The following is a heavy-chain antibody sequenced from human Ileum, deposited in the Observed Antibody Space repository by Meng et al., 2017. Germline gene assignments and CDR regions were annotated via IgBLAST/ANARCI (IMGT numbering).Heavy chain of an antibody. V-gene: IGHV3-48*03. J-gene: IGHJ4*02. CDR1: GFNFGIYE. CDR3: ARLARFGETYGRSDY. Sequence: GESLKISCAASGFNFGIYEMNWVRQAPGKGLEWVSYISNSGDTVYFADSVRGRFTISRDNARNSLSLQLNSLRAEDTAIYYCARLARFGETYGRSDYWGQGTLVTVSS. D-gene: IGHD3-10*01. CDR2: ISNSGDTV.